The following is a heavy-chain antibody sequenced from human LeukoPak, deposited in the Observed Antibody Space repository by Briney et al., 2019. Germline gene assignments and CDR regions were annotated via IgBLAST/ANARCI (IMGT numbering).Heavy chain of an antibody. D-gene: IGHD3-10*01. CDR3: ARDLREWYGELPHY. Sequence: ASVKVSCKASGYTFTNYGISWVRRAPGQGLEWMGWISPYNGNTNYAQKFQGRVTMTTDTSTSTAYMELRSLRSDDTAVYYCARDLREWYGELPHYWGQGTLVTVSS. J-gene: IGHJ4*02. CDR2: ISPYNGNT. CDR1: GYTFTNYG. V-gene: IGHV1-18*01.